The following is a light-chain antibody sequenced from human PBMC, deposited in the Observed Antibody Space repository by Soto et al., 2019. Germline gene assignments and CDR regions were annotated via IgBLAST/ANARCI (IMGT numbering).Light chain of an antibody. V-gene: IGLV1-44*01. CDR3: AAWDDSLNGEV. Sequence: SVLTQPPSASGTPGQRVTISCSGSSSNIGRNTVNWYQQLPGTAPKLLIYINNQRPSGVPDRFSGSKSGTSASLAISGLQSEDEADYYCAAWDDSLNGEVFGTGTKVTVL. CDR1: SSNIGRNT. CDR2: INN. J-gene: IGLJ1*01.